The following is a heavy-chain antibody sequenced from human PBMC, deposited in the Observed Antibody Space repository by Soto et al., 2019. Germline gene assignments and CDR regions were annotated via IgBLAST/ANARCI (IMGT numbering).Heavy chain of an antibody. V-gene: IGHV5-51*01. CDR3: ARMSGLLPNFSGP. J-gene: IGHJ5*02. Sequence: GESLKISCKGSGYSFTSYWIGWVRQMPGKGLGWMGIIYPGDSDTRYSPSFQRQVTISADKSISTAYLQWSSLKASDTAMYYCARMSGLLPNFSGPWGQGTLVTVSS. CDR1: GYSFTSYW. D-gene: IGHD3-22*01. CDR2: IYPGDSDT.